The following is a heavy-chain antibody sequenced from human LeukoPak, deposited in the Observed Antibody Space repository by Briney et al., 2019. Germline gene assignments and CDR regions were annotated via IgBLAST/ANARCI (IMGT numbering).Heavy chain of an antibody. Sequence: ASVKVSCKASGYTFPSYYMHWVRQAPGQGLEWMGIINPSGGSTSYAQKFQGRVTMTRDTSTSTVYMELSSLRSEDTAVYYCARAGSDYCGGDCPKFDYWGQGTLVTVSS. CDR2: INPSGGST. CDR1: GYTFPSYY. J-gene: IGHJ4*02. V-gene: IGHV1-46*01. D-gene: IGHD2-21*02. CDR3: ARAGSDYCGGDCPKFDY.